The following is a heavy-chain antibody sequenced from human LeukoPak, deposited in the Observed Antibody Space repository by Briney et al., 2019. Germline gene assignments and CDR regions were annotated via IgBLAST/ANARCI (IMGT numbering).Heavy chain of an antibody. Sequence: PSETLSLTCAVYGGSFSAYYWGWIRQPPGKGLEWLGTVFYSGTTYYNPSLKSRVTISVDTSKNQLSLGLRSVTAADTAVYYCARLDSGDYFFDYWGQGTLVTVSS. CDR3: ARLDSGDYFFDY. CDR2: VFYSGTT. CDR1: GGSFSAYY. V-gene: IGHV4-34*12. J-gene: IGHJ4*02. D-gene: IGHD4-17*01.